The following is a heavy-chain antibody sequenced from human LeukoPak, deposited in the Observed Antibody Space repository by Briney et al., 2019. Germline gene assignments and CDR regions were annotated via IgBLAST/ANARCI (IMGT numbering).Heavy chain of an antibody. D-gene: IGHD1-1*01. CDR3: ARDPFLERHGDNWFDP. J-gene: IGHJ5*02. CDR2: IYYSGNT. Sequence: SETLSLTCTDSGGSINRSDYYWGWIRQPPGKGLEWIGSIYYSGNTYDNPSLKSRVTISVDTSKNQFSLKLSSVTAADTAVYYCARDPFLERHGDNWFDPWGQGTLVTVSS. V-gene: IGHV4-39*07. CDR1: GGSINRSDYY.